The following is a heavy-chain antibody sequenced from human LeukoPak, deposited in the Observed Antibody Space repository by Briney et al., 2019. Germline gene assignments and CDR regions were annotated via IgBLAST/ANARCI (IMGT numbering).Heavy chain of an antibody. CDR1: GYTFTAYY. J-gene: IGHJ4*02. D-gene: IGHD2-2*01. Sequence: GASVKVSCKASGYTFTAYYLHWVRQAPGQGLEWLGWINPNSGGTNYAQKLQGRVTMTTDTSTSTAYMELRSLRSDDTAVYYCARSSSYCSSTSCYYCVYWGQGTLVTVSS. V-gene: IGHV1-2*02. CDR2: INPNSGGT. CDR3: ARSSSYCSSTSCYYCVY.